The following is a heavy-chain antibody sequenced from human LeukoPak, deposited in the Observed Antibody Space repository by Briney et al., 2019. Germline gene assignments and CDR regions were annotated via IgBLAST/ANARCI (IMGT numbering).Heavy chain of an antibody. V-gene: IGHV4-4*07. CDR1: GGSISSYY. Sequence: TSETLSLTCTVSGGSISSYYRSWIRQPAGKGLEWIGRIYTSGSTNYNPSLKSRFTMSVDTSKNQFSLKLSSVTAADTAVYYCARDGLWQLLGWFDPWGQGTLVTVSS. J-gene: IGHJ5*02. CDR3: ARDGLWQLLGWFDP. D-gene: IGHD2-15*01. CDR2: IYTSGST.